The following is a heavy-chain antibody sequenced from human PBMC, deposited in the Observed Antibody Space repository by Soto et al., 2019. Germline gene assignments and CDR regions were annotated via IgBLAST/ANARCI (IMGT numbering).Heavy chain of an antibody. Sequence: VGSLRLSCAASGFTFSSYAMSWVRQAPGKGLELVSAISGSGGSTYYADSVKGRFTISRDNSKNTLYLQMNSLRAEDTAVYYCAKDPEYDYGANAAFDIWGQGTMVTVSS. CDR3: AKDPEYDYGANAAFDI. V-gene: IGHV3-23*01. D-gene: IGHD4-17*01. CDR1: GFTFSSYA. J-gene: IGHJ3*02. CDR2: ISGSGGST.